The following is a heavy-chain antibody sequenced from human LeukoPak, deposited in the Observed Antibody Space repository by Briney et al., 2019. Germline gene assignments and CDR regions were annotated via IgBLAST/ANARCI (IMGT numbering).Heavy chain of an antibody. CDR1: GYTLTELS. CDR3: ATVRYCSGGSCYPPNNNWFDP. V-gene: IGHV1-24*01. CDR2: FDPEDGET. D-gene: IGHD2-15*01. J-gene: IGHJ5*02. Sequence: GASVKVSCKVSGYTLTELSMHWVRQAPGKGLEWMGGFDPEDGETIYAQKFQGRVTMTEDTSTDTAYMELSSLRSEDTAVYYCATVRYCSGGSCYPPNNNWFDPWGQGTLVTVSS.